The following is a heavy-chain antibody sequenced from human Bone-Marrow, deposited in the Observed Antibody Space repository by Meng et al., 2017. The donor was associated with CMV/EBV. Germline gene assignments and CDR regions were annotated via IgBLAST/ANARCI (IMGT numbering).Heavy chain of an antibody. CDR1: GFTFSGYE. J-gene: IGHJ5*02. V-gene: IGHV3-48*03. CDR3: ARGYDSSGYYHPLRS. D-gene: IGHD3-22*01. Sequence: GESLKISCVASGFTFSGYEMNWVRQAPGKGLEWVSYISSSGTTIYYADSVKGRFTISRDNSRNTLYLQMNSLRPEDTAVYYCARGYDSSGYYHPLRSWGQGTLVTVSS. CDR2: ISSSGTTI.